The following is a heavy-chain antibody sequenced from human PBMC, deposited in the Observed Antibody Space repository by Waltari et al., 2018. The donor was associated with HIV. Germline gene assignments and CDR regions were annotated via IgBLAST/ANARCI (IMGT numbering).Heavy chain of an antibody. V-gene: IGHV1-18*01. Sequence: QVQLVQSGAEVKKPGASVEVSCKASGYTFNNYGFTWVRQAPGQGLEWRGGIRAYNDNTNYAQKVQGRGTMSIDIRTTTAYRELRSLGSDDTAVYYCARDPGPGIAEAGNLEDWGQGTLVTGSS. CDR2: IRAYNDNT. CDR3: ARDPGPGIAEAGNLED. D-gene: IGHD6-13*01. CDR1: GYTFNNYG. J-gene: IGHJ4*02.